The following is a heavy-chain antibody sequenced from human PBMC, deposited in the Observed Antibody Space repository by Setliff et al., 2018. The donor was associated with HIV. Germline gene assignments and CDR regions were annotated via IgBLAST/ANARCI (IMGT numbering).Heavy chain of an antibody. V-gene: IGHV3-23*01. CDR1: GFTFRSYA. D-gene: IGHD6-13*01. J-gene: IGHJ5*02. CDR2: ISGSGTST. CDR3: AKSYTSAWYEGWFDP. Sequence: PGGSLRLSCAASGFTFRSYAMSWVRQAPGKGLEWVSGISGSGTSTYYADSVKGRFTISRDNSKNTLYLQMNNLRPEDTAMYYCAKSYTSAWYEGWFDPWGQGTLVTVSS.